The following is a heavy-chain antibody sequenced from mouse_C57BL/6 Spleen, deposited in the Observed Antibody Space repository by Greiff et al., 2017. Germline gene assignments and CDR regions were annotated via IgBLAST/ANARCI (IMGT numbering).Heavy chain of an antibody. CDR3: ARQRDYYGFDY. Sequence: EVKLVESGGGLVQPGGSLKLSCAASGFTFSDYYMYWVRQTPEKRLEWVAYISNGGGSTYYPDTVKGRFTISRDNAKNTLYLQMSRLKSEDTAMYYCARQRDYYGFDYWGQGTTLTVSS. V-gene: IGHV5-12*01. CDR1: GFTFSDYY. CDR2: ISNGGGST. D-gene: IGHD1-1*01. J-gene: IGHJ2*01.